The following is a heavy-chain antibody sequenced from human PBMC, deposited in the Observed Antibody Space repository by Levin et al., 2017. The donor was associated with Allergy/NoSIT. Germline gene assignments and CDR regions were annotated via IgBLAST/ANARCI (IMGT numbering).Heavy chain of an antibody. CDR3: ARGGYDFWSGESPFDY. Sequence: PSETLSLTCTVSGGSISSYYWSWIRQPAGKGLEWIGRIYTSGSTNYNPSLKSRVTMSVDTSKNQFSLKLSSVTAADTAVYYCARGGYDFWSGESPFDYWGQGTLVTVSS. V-gene: IGHV4-4*07. CDR1: GGSISSYY. CDR2: IYTSGST. D-gene: IGHD3-3*01. J-gene: IGHJ4*02.